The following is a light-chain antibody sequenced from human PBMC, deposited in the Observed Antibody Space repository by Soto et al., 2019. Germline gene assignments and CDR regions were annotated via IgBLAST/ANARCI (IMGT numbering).Light chain of an antibody. CDR1: SSDIGTYNL. Sequence: HSALTQPASVSGSPGQSIAISCTGTSSDIGTYNLVSWYQQHPGKAPKLMISEVNKRPSGVSNRFSGSKSGNTASLTISGLQTEDEADYYCCSFAGSGTGVFGTGTKLTVL. V-gene: IGLV2-23*02. J-gene: IGLJ1*01. CDR3: CSFAGSGTGV. CDR2: EVN.